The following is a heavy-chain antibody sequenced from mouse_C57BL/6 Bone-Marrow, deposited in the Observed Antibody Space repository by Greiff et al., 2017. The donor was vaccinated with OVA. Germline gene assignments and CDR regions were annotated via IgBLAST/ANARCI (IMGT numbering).Heavy chain of an antibody. Sequence: VQLKESGAELVKPGASVKLSCTASGFNIKDYYMHWVKQRTEQGLEWIGRIDPEAGETKYAPKFQGKATIPADTSSNTAYLQLSSLTSEDTAVYYCARGRHYYGSSWDFDVWGTGTTVTVSS. D-gene: IGHD1-1*01. CDR1: GFNIKDYY. J-gene: IGHJ1*03. CDR3: ARGRHYYGSSWDFDV. V-gene: IGHV14-2*01. CDR2: IDPEAGET.